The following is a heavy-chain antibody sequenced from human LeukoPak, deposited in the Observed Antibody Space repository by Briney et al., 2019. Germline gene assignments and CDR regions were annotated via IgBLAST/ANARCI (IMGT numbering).Heavy chain of an antibody. Sequence: GGSLRLSCAASGFTFSSYAMSWVRQAPGKGLEWVSAISGSGGSTYYADSVKGRFTISRDNSKNTLYLQMNSLGAEDTAVYYCAKDLNVVVVAATHSAEYFQHWGQGTLVTVSS. V-gene: IGHV3-23*01. CDR1: GFTFSSYA. J-gene: IGHJ1*01. CDR2: ISGSGGST. CDR3: AKDLNVVVVAATHSAEYFQH. D-gene: IGHD2-15*01.